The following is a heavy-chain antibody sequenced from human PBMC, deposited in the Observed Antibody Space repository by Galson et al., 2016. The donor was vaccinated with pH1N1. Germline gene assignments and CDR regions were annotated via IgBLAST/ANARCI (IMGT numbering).Heavy chain of an antibody. D-gene: IGHD4-17*01. CDR2: INSDGSST. CDR3: ARFEYGDYVKYSDL. J-gene: IGHJ2*01. V-gene: IGHV3-74*01. CDR1: GFTFSSYW. Sequence: SLRLSCAASGFTFSSYWMHWVRQSPGKGLVWVSRINSDGSSTNYADSVKDRSTISRDNAKNTLYLQMNSLRAEDTAMYYCARFEYGDYVKYSDLWGRGTLVTVSS.